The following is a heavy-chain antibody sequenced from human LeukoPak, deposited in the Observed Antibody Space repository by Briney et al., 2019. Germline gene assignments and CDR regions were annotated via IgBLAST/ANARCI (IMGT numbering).Heavy chain of an antibody. Sequence: GGSLRLSCAASGFTFSSYGMHWVRQAPGKGLEWVAFIRYDGTNKYYADSVKGRFTISRDNFKNTLYLKMNNLRAEDTAVYYCAKDGVPSRYFGRNYFDYWGQGALVTVSS. CDR1: GFTFSSYG. V-gene: IGHV3-30*02. D-gene: IGHD3-9*01. CDR2: IRYDGTNK. J-gene: IGHJ4*02. CDR3: AKDGVPSRYFGRNYFDY.